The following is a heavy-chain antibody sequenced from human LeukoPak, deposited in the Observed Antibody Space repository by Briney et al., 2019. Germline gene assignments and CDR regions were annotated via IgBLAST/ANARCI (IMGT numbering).Heavy chain of an antibody. D-gene: IGHD2-8*01. CDR2: IYYSGST. V-gene: IGHV4-59*01. Sequence: SETLSLTCTLSGDSISNYYWSWIRQPPGKGLEWIGYIYYSGSTNYNPSLKSRVTISVDTSKNQFSLKLSSVTAADTAVYYCARTTNHHFDIWGQGTMVTVSS. J-gene: IGHJ3*02. CDR1: GDSISNYY. CDR3: ARTTNHHFDI.